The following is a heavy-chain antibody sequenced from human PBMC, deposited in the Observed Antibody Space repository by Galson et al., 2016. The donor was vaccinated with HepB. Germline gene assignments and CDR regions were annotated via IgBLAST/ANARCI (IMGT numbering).Heavy chain of an antibody. Sequence: QSGAEVKKPGESLKISCKGSGYSLTNYWIGWVRQMPGKGLEWMGITYPGDSDTRYSPSFEGQVTISADISADKSITTAYLQWRSLKASDTAMYYCARTLPVVVTAEDAFDIWGQGTMVTVSS. CDR2: TYPGDSDT. CDR1: GYSLTNYW. D-gene: IGHD2-21*02. J-gene: IGHJ3*02. CDR3: ARTLPVVVTAEDAFDI. V-gene: IGHV5-51*01.